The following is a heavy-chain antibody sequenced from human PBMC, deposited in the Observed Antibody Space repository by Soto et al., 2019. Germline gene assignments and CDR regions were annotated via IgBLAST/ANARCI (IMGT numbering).Heavy chain of an antibody. V-gene: IGHV1-69*12. CDR3: ARGMNRDGKGFDY. J-gene: IGHJ4*02. Sequence: QVQLVQSGAEVKKPGSSVKVSCKASGGTFSSYAISWVRQAPGQGLGWMGGLIPIFGTANYAQQFQGRVKIAADASTSTADMELSSMRSEDTAVYYCARGMNRDGKGFDYWGQGTLVTVSS. CDR2: LIPIFGTA. CDR1: GGTFSSYA.